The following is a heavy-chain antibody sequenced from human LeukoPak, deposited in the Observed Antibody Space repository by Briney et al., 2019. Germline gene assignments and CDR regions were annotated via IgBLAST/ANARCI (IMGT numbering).Heavy chain of an antibody. CDR1: GFSCSSDE. CDR2: ISTSGRTT. Sequence: GGSLRLSCAASGFSCSSDELNWLRRAPGQRLVCLSYISTSGRTTYYADSVKGRFTISRDNAKNSLYLQMSSLRAEDTAVYYCARDLLWFGELTNFDYWGQGTLVTVSS. D-gene: IGHD3-10*01. V-gene: IGHV3-48*03. CDR3: ARDLLWFGELTNFDY. J-gene: IGHJ4*02.